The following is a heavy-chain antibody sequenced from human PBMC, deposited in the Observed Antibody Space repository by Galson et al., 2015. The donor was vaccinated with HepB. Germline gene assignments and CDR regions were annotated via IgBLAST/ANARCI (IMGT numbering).Heavy chain of an antibody. V-gene: IGHV3-74*01. D-gene: IGHD2-8*01. CDR1: EFTFSTYW. Sequence: SLRLSCAVSEFTFSTYWMYWVRQAPGKGLMWVSRINSDGSTTSYAESVKGRFTISRDNAKNTLYLQMNSLRAEDTAVYYCARALRRVGVAFDIWGQGTMVTVSS. CDR2: INSDGSTT. J-gene: IGHJ3*02. CDR3: ARALRRVGVAFDI.